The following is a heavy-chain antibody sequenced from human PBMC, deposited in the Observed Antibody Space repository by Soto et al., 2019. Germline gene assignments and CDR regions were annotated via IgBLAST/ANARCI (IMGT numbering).Heavy chain of an antibody. J-gene: IGHJ4*02. CDR2: TYYSGST. Sequence: SETLSLTCTVSGGSISSYYWSWIRQPPGKGLEWIGYTYYSGSTNYNPSLKSRVTISVDTSKNQFSLKLSSVTAADTAVYYCARARITMVRGVIIGRGYYFDYWGQGTLVTVSS. CDR1: GGSISSYY. V-gene: IGHV4-59*01. D-gene: IGHD3-10*01. CDR3: ARARITMVRGVIIGRGYYFDY.